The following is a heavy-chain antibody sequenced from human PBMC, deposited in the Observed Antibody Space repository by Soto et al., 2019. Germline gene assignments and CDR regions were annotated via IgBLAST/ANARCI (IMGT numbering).Heavy chain of an antibody. J-gene: IGHJ6*02. V-gene: IGHV3-21*01. D-gene: IGHD2-2*01. Sequence: EVQLVESGGGLVKPGGSLRLSCAASGFTFSSYSMNWVRQAPGKGLEWVSSISSSSSYIYYADSVKGRFTISRDNAKNSLYLQMNSLRAEDTAVYYCARDSPQYCSSTSCPYYYYYYGKDVWGQGTTVTVSS. CDR2: ISSSSSYI. CDR1: GFTFSSYS. CDR3: ARDSPQYCSSTSCPYYYYYYGKDV.